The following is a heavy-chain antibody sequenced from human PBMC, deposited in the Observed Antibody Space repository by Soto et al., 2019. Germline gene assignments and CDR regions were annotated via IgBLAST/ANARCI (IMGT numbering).Heavy chain of an antibody. Sequence: SETLSLTCTVSGGSISDYYWSWIRQPPGKGLEWIGYFSYGGGTNNSPSLKSRATISGDTSKNQFSLNLSSVTAADTAVYYCARRYGTLFDYWGQGTLVTVSS. V-gene: IGHV4-59*12. CDR2: FSYGGGT. D-gene: IGHD6-13*01. CDR1: GGSISDYY. CDR3: ARRYGTLFDY. J-gene: IGHJ4*02.